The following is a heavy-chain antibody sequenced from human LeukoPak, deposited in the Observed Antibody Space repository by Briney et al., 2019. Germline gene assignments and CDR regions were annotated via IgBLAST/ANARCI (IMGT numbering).Heavy chain of an antibody. Sequence: PSETLSLTCTVSGGSIDNNSYYWGWIRQPPGKGLEWIGNIYYSGITYYNPSLKSRVTISVDTSKNQFSLKLSSVTAADTAVYYCAESEWDLLLGYWGQGTLVTVSS. CDR3: AESEWDLLLGY. D-gene: IGHD1-26*01. CDR2: IYYSGIT. J-gene: IGHJ4*02. CDR1: GGSIDNNSYY. V-gene: IGHV4-39*01.